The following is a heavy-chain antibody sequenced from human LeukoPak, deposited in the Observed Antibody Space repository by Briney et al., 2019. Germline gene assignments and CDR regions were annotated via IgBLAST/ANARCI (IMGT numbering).Heavy chain of an antibody. D-gene: IGHD6-13*01. CDR2: ISYDGSNK. CDR1: GFTFSSYA. V-gene: IGHV3-30-3*01. Sequence: PGGSLRHSCAASGFTFSSYAMHWVRQAPGKGLEWVAVISYDGSNKYYADSVKGRFTISRDNSKNTLYLQMNSLRAEDTAVYYCARVSLLAAAGPPDYWGQGTLVTVSS. CDR3: ARVSLLAAAGPPDY. J-gene: IGHJ4*02.